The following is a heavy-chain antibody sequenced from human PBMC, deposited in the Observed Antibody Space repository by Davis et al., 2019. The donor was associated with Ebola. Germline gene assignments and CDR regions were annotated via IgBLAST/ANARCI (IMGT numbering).Heavy chain of an antibody. CDR1: GYTFSGDA. CDR3: ARDATTVTTIWFDP. V-gene: IGHV1-18*01. Sequence: AASVKVSCKTSGYTFSGDAISWVRQAPGQGLEWIGRINVYNGHTNYAQNFQGRVTVSTDTSTSIAYMELRSLRSDDTALYYCARDATTVTTIWFDPWGQGTLVTVSS. CDR2: INVYNGHT. D-gene: IGHD4-17*01. J-gene: IGHJ5*02.